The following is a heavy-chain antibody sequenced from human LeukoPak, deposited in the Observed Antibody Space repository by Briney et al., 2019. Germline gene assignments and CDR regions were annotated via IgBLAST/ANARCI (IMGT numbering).Heavy chain of an antibody. V-gene: IGHV3-30*02. CDR3: AKDLQYYDSSGYYWVPFNAPFDY. CDR2: IRYDGSNK. D-gene: IGHD3-22*01. CDR1: GFTFSSYG. Sequence: GGSLRLSCAASGFTFSSYGMHWVRQAPGKGLEWVAFIRYDGSNKYYADSVKGRFTISRDNSKNTLYLQMNSLRAEDTAVYYCAKDLQYYDSSGYYWVPFNAPFDYWGQGTLVTVSS. J-gene: IGHJ4*02.